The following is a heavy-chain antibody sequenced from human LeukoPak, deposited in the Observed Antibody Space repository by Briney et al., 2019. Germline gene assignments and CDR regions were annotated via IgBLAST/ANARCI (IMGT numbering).Heavy chain of an antibody. Sequence: GGSLRLSCAASGFIFSNYAMNWVRQAPGKGLEWVSGISHSGGTIYYADSVKGRFTISRDNSKNTLYLQMSSLGAEDTAVYYCARDSGSYYRWFDPWGQGTLVTVSS. CDR2: ISHSGGTI. V-gene: IGHV3-23*01. CDR1: GFIFSNYA. D-gene: IGHD1-26*01. CDR3: ARDSGSYYRWFDP. J-gene: IGHJ5*02.